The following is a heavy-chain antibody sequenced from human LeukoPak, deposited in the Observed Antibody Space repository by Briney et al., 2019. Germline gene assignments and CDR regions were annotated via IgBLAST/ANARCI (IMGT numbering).Heavy chain of an antibody. CDR2: INTAGSVK. Sequence: GGSLSLSCAASGFSLSSYWISWVRQAPGKGLEWVANINTAGSVKFYVASVNGPFTISRANAKNSIYLQKNSLRVEDTAIYYCAPSPGGQGALVTVSS. J-gene: IGHJ5*02. CDR3: APSP. V-gene: IGHV3-7*01. CDR1: GFSLSSYW.